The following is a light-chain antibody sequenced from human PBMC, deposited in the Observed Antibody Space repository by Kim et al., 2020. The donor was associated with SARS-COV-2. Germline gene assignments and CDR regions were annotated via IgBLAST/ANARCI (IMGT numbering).Light chain of an antibody. CDR1: KGISSY. CDR2: AAS. J-gene: IGKJ3*01. V-gene: IGKV1-9*01. Sequence: AAVGGMVTITGRASKGISSYLAWYQQKPGKAPKLLIYAASTLQSGVPSRFSGSGSGTEFTLTISSLQAEDFATYYCQQLNSYPRTFGPGTKVDIK. CDR3: QQLNSYPRT.